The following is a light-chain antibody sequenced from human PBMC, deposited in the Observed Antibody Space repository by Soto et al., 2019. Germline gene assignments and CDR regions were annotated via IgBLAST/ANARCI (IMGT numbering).Light chain of an antibody. J-gene: IGLJ2*01. V-gene: IGLV2-14*01. CDR1: SSDVGGYNY. CDR2: DVS. Sequence: QSALTQPASVSGSPGQSITISCTGTSSDVGGYNYVSWYQQHPGKAPKLMIYDVSNRPSGVSNRFSGTKSGNTASLTISGLQAEDDADYYCSSYTNSGSLVFGGGTKLTVL. CDR3: SSYTNSGSLV.